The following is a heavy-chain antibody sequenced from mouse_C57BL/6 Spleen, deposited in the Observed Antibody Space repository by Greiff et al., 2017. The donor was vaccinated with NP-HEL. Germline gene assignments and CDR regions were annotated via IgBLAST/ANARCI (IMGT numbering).Heavy chain of an antibody. CDR1: GFTFSDAW. D-gene: IGHD2-4*01. CDR2: IRNKANNHAT. CDR3: TNHYYDYDLYAMDY. V-gene: IGHV6-6*01. Sequence: DVKLQESGGGLVQPGGSMKLSCAASGFTFSDAWMDWVRQSPEKGLEWVAEIRNKANNHATYYAESVKGRFTISRDDSKSSVYLQMNSLRAEDTGIYYCTNHYYDYDLYAMDYWGQGTSVTVSS. J-gene: IGHJ4*01.